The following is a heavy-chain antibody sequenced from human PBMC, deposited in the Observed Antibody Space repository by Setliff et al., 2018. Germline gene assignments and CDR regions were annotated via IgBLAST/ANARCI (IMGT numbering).Heavy chain of an antibody. J-gene: IGHJ4*02. CDR3: ARGINSVSWTPKY. D-gene: IGHD6-13*01. CDR2: IYPDGTT. CDR1: ADSMNNNF. V-gene: IGHV4-4*08. Sequence: SLTCIVSADSMNNNFWTWIRRPPGKGLEWIGYIYPDGTTNYNPSLKSRMTISLDMSKNQFSLTLRSVTAADTAMYYCARGINSVSWTPKYWGRGTLVTVSS.